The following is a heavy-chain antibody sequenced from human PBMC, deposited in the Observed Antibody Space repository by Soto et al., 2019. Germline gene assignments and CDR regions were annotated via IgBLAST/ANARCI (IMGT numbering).Heavy chain of an antibody. Sequence: PGGSLRLSCAASGFTFSSYEMNWVRQAPGKGLEWVSYISSSGSTIYYADSVKGRFTISRDNAKNSLYLQMNSLRAEDTAVYYCARGYDFWSGYAAPLDYWGQGTLVTVSS. V-gene: IGHV3-48*03. J-gene: IGHJ4*02. CDR1: GFTFSSYE. CDR3: ARGYDFWSGYAAPLDY. D-gene: IGHD3-3*01. CDR2: ISSSGSTI.